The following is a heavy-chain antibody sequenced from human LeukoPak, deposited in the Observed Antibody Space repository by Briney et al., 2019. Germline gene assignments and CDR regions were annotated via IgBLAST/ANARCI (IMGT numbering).Heavy chain of an antibody. J-gene: IGHJ6*02. V-gene: IGHV1-18*01. CDR2: ISAYNGNT. CDR1: GYTFTSYG. Sequence: GASVKVSCKASGYTFTSYGISWVRQAPGQGLEWMGWISAYNGNTNYAQKLQGRVTMTTDTSTSTAYMELRSLRSDDTAVYYCARDSGSYYLNYYGMDVWGQGTTVTVSS. D-gene: IGHD1-26*01. CDR3: ARDSGSYYLNYYGMDV.